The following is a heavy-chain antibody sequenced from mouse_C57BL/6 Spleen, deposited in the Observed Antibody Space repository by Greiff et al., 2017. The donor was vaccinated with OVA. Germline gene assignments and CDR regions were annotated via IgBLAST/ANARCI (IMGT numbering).Heavy chain of an antibody. J-gene: IGHJ4*01. CDR1: GYAFTNYL. V-gene: IGHV1-54*01. Sequence: VQLQQSGAELVRPGTSVKVSCKASGYAFTNYLIEWVKQRPGQGLEWIGVINPGSGGTNYNEKFKGKATLTADKSSSTAYMQRSSLTAEDSAVYFCARSLRLDYYAMDYWGQGTSVTVSS. D-gene: IGHD2-4*01. CDR2: INPGSGGT. CDR3: ARSLRLDYYAMDY.